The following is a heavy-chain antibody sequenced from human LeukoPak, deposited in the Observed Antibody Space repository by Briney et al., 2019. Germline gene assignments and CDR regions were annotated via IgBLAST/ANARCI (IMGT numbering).Heavy chain of an antibody. D-gene: IGHD4-17*01. CDR1: GGSIYSPNW. CDR3: ASRDDSGPY. CDR2: VSHTGRT. J-gene: IGHJ4*02. Sequence: SETLSLTCVVSGGSIYSPNWWTWVRQPPGKGLEWIGEVSHTGRTNYHPSLQSRVTLSLDESKNHFSLRVTSMTAADTAVYYCASRDDSGPYWGQGTLVTVSS. V-gene: IGHV4/OR15-8*01.